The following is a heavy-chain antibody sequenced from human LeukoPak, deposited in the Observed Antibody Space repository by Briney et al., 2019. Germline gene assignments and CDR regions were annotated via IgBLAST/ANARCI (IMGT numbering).Heavy chain of an antibody. Sequence: AGGSLRLSCAASGFTFSSYAMSWVRQAPGKGLEWVSTISGSGGSTYSTDSMKGRFTISRDNSKNTLYLQMNGLRAEDTAVYYCAKESGYSIDWYDYWGQGTLVTVSS. D-gene: IGHD6-19*01. J-gene: IGHJ4*02. CDR3: AKESGYSIDWYDY. V-gene: IGHV3-23*01. CDR1: GFTFSSYA. CDR2: ISGSGGST.